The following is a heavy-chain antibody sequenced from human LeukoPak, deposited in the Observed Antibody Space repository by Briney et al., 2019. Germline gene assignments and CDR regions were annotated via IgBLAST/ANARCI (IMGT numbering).Heavy chain of an antibody. V-gene: IGHV3-7*03. D-gene: IGHD4-17*01. J-gene: IGHJ4*02. CDR1: GFTFSSYW. Sequence: GGSLRLSCAASGFTFSSYWMTWVRQAPGKGLEWVANIKQDGSEKYYVDSVKGRFTISRDNAKNSLYLQMNSLRAEDTAVYYCARSFHGDPFDYWGQGTLVTVSS. CDR3: ARSFHGDPFDY. CDR2: IKQDGSEK.